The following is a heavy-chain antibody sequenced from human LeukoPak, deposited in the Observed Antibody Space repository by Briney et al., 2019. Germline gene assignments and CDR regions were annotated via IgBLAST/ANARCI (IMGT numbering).Heavy chain of an antibody. Sequence: GGSLRLSCAASVFTFSSYAMSWVRQAPGKGLEWVSSISSSSSYIYYADSVKGRFTISRDNAKNSLYLQMNSLRAEDTAVYYCASGFLLPEWSGYDFWVRDYYYGMDVWGQGTTVTVSS. CDR3: ASGFLLPEWSGYDFWVRDYYYGMDV. CDR2: ISSSSSYI. D-gene: IGHD5-12*01. CDR1: VFTFSSYA. J-gene: IGHJ6*02. V-gene: IGHV3-21*01.